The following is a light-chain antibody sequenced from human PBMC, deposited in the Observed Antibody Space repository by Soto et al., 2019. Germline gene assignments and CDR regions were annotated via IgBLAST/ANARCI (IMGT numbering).Light chain of an antibody. CDR2: DVS. CDR3: CSYAGSYTYV. Sequence: QSALTQPRSVSGSPGQSVTISCTGTNSDVGGYNYVSWYQQHTGKAPKLMIYDVSKRPSGVPDRFSGSKSGNTASLTISGLQAEDEADYYCCSYAGSYTYVFGTGTKLTVL. V-gene: IGLV2-11*01. CDR1: NSDVGGYNY. J-gene: IGLJ1*01.